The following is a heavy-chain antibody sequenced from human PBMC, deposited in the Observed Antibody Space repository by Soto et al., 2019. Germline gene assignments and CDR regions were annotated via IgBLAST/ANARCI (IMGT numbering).Heavy chain of an antibody. CDR3: AREGGGYDSDYSYGMDV. V-gene: IGHV1-3*01. CDR1: GYTFTSYA. Sequence: QVQLVQSGAEVKKPGASVKVSCKASGYTFTSYAMHWVRQAPGQRLEWMGWINAGNGNTKYSQKFQGRVTITRDTSESTAYMELSSLRSEDTAVYYCAREGGGYDSDYSYGMDVWGQGTTVTVSS. J-gene: IGHJ6*02. CDR2: INAGNGNT. D-gene: IGHD5-12*01.